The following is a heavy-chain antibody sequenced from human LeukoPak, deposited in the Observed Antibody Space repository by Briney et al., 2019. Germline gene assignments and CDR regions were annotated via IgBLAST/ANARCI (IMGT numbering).Heavy chain of an antibody. CDR2: ISYDGSNK. CDR3: ASSTGYSYGYFDY. Sequence: GGSLRLSCAASGFTFSGYGMHWVRQVPGKGLEWVAVISYDGSNKYYADFVKGRFTLSRDNSKNTLYLQMNSLRAEDTAVYYCASSTGYSYGYFDYWGQGTLVTVSS. CDR1: GFTFSGYG. V-gene: IGHV3-30*03. D-gene: IGHD5-18*01. J-gene: IGHJ4*02.